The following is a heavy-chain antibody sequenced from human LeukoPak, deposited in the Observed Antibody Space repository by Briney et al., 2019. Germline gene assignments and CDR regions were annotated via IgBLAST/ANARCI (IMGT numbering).Heavy chain of an antibody. D-gene: IGHD5-18*01. CDR1: AFIFSGHW. CDR3: ARADVDTAMVD. Sequence: GGSLRLSCEGSAFIFSGHWMNWVRQTPGKGLEWVASINHNGNVNYYVDSVKGRFTISRDNAKSSLYLQMNSLRAEDTAVYYCARADVDTAMVDWGQGTLVTVSS. V-gene: IGHV3-7*01. J-gene: IGHJ4*02. CDR2: INHNGNVN.